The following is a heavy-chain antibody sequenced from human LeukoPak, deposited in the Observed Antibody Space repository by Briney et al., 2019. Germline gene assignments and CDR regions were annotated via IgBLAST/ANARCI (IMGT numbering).Heavy chain of an antibody. Sequence: PSEALSLTCAVSGGSMRGSYWNWVRQPPGKGLEWIGYIYHTGSTNYNPSLKSRVTISVDTSKKHFSLRLNSMSAADTAVYYCARVGALTTINNDPFDIWGQGTMVTVSS. CDR2: IYHTGST. D-gene: IGHD5-24*01. V-gene: IGHV4-59*01. CDR1: GGSMRGSY. J-gene: IGHJ3*02. CDR3: ARVGALTTINNDPFDI.